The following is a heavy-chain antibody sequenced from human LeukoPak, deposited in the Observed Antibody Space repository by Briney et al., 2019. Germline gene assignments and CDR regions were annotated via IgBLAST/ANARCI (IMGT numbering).Heavy chain of an antibody. CDR1: GGSISSYY. CDR3: VRIKSGVNFFDY. J-gene: IGHJ4*02. Sequence: PSETLSLTCTVSGGSISSYYWSWIRQPPRKGLEWMGNIYYSGSTNYNPSLKSRVTISVDTSKNQFSLKVSSVAAADTAGYYCVRIKSGVNFFDYWGPGTLVTVSS. V-gene: IGHV4-59*01. CDR2: IYYSGST. D-gene: IGHD1-26*01.